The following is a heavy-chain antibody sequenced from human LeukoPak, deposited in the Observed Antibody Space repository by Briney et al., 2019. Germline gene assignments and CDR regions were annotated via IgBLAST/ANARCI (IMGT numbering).Heavy chain of an antibody. Sequence: SVKVSCKASGGTFSSYAISWVRQPPGQGLEWMGGIIPIFGTANYAQKFQGRVTITADESTSTAYMELSSLRSEDTAVYYCARGDTSLRGVSHDYWGQGTLVTVSS. CDR1: GGTFSSYA. J-gene: IGHJ4*02. CDR3: ARGDTSLRGVSHDY. D-gene: IGHD3-10*01. V-gene: IGHV1-69*13. CDR2: IIPIFGTA.